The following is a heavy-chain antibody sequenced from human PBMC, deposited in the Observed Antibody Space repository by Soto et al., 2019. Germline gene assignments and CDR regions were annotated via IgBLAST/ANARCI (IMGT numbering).Heavy chain of an antibody. D-gene: IGHD5-12*01. CDR3: ARDGGDGYNLLGY. CDR1: GGSISSYY. Sequence: PSETLSLTCTVSGGSISSYYWSWIRQPPGKGLEWIGYIYYSGSTNYNPSLKSRVTISVDTSKYQFSLKLSAVTAADTAVYYCARDGGDGYNLLGYWGQGTLVTVSS. CDR2: IYYSGST. V-gene: IGHV4-59*01. J-gene: IGHJ4*02.